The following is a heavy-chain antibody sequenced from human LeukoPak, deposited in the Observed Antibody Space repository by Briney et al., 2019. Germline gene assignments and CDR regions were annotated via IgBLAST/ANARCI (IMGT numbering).Heavy chain of an antibody. CDR2: INHSGST. V-gene: IGHV4-34*01. D-gene: IGHD4-23*01. J-gene: IGHJ5*02. Sequence: SETLSLTCAVYGGSFSGYYWSWIRQPPGKGLEWIGEINHSGSTNYNPSLKSRVTISVDTSKNQFSLKLSSVTAADTAVYYCARGGGPSNWFDPWGQGTLVTVSS. CDR3: ARGGGPSNWFDP. CDR1: GGSFSGYY.